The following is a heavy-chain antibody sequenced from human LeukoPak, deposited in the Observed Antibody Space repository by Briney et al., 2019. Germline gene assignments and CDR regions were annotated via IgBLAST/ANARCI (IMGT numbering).Heavy chain of an antibody. Sequence: ASVKVSCKASGYTFTGYYMHWVRQAPGQGLEWMGWINPNSGGTNYAQKFQGRVTMTRDTSISTAYMELSRLRSDDTAVYYCARVQPWYYYDSSGYGIWGQGTMVTVSS. CDR3: ARVQPWYYYDSSGYGI. CDR1: GYTFTGYY. CDR2: INPNSGGT. D-gene: IGHD3-22*01. J-gene: IGHJ3*02. V-gene: IGHV1-2*02.